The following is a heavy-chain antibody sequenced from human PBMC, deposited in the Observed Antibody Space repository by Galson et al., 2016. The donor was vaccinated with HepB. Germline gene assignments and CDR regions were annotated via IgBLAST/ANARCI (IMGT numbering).Heavy chain of an antibody. D-gene: IGHD3-10*01. CDR2: IYYSGLT. J-gene: IGHJ4*02. CDR1: GGSMRSYY. V-gene: IGHV4-59*08. CDR3: ARRSDDAYGSGSLDY. Sequence: SETLSLTCTVSGGSMRSYYWTWIRQSPGKGLEFIGYIYYSGLTYYNPSLQSRVTISIDMSKNQFSLRLSSVIAADTAVYYCARRSDDAYGSGSLDYGGQGALVTVSS.